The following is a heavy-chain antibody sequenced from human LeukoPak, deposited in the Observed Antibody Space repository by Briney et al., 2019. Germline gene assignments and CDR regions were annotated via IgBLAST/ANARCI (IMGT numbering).Heavy chain of an antibody. CDR1: GGSFSGYY. CDR3: ARPSLATNYYSYYMDV. V-gene: IGHV4-34*01. J-gene: IGHJ6*03. Sequence: SETLSLTCAVYGGSFSGYYWSWIRQSPGKGLEWIGEINHSGSTNYNPSLKSRVTISVDTSKNQFSLKLSSVTAADTAVYYCARPSLATNYYSYYMDVWGKGTTVTISS. D-gene: IGHD5-24*01. CDR2: INHSGST.